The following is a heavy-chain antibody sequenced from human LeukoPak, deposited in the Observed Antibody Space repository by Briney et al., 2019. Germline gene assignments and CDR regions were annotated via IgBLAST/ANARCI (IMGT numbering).Heavy chain of an antibody. CDR2: ISSSSSYI. CDR1: GFTFSTCN. V-gene: IGHV3-21*01. CDR3: ARDRSDYYPDAFDI. Sequence: PVGSLRLSCAASGFTFSTCNMNWVRQAPGKGLEWVSSISSSSSYIYYADSVKGRFTIPRDNAKNSLYLQMNSLRAEDTALYYCARDRSDYYPDAFDIWGQGTMVTVSS. J-gene: IGHJ3*02. D-gene: IGHD3-3*01.